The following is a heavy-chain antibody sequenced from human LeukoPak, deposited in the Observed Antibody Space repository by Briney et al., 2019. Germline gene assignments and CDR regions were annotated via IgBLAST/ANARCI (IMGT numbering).Heavy chain of an antibody. Sequence: GGSLRLSCAASGITYNRCVMHWVRQAPGKGLEWVSYISSTSTTYYADSVKGRFTISRDNAKNSLYLQMNSLRDEDTAVYHCARDKYGGLWGQGTMVTVS. J-gene: IGHJ3*01. CDR1: GITYNRCV. V-gene: IGHV3-48*02. CDR3: ARDKYGGL. CDR2: ISSTSTT. D-gene: IGHD3-16*01.